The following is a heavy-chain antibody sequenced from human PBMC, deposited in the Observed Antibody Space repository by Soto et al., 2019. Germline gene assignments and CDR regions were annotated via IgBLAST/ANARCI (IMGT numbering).Heavy chain of an antibody. V-gene: IGHV3-9*01. J-gene: IGHJ4*02. D-gene: IGHD2-2*01. CDR2: ISWNSGNI. CDR3: AKGYTTSCFAHFDF. CDR1: AFTFGDYA. Sequence: VQLVESGGGLVQPGRSLRLSCAASAFTFGDYAMHWVRQAPEKGLEWVSCISWNSGNIVYVDSVEGRFTISRDNAKNSLYLQMNRLRPEDTAFYYCAKGYTTSCFAHFDFWGQGALVTVSS.